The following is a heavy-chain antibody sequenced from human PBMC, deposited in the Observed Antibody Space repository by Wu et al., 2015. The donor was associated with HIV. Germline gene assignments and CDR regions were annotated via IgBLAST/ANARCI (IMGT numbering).Heavy chain of an antibody. CDR1: GYTFTSYG. V-gene: IGHV1-18*01. CDR3: ARDETIPYYYGFGELWDPLYYYYGMDV. Sequence: QVQLVQSGAEVKKPGASVKVSCKASGYTFTSYGISWVRQAPGQGLEWMGWISAYNGNTNYAQKLQGRVTMTTDTSTSTAYMELRSLRSDDTAVYYCARDETIPYYYGFGELWDPLYYYYGMDVWGQGTTVTVSS. J-gene: IGHJ6*02. CDR2: ISAYNGNT. D-gene: IGHD3-10*01.